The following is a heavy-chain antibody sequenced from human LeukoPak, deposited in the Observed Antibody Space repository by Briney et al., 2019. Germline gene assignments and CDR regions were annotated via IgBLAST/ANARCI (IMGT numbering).Heavy chain of an antibody. CDR3: AKDISYGSGSYFDY. J-gene: IGHJ4*02. CDR1: GFTFSSYA. CDR2: IGGSGGST. V-gene: IGHV3-23*01. D-gene: IGHD3-10*01. Sequence: GGSLRLSCAASGFTFSSYAMSWVRQAPGKGLEWVSAIGGSGGSTYYADSVKGRFTISRDNSKNTLYLQMNSLRAEDTAVYYCAKDISYGSGSYFDYWGQGTLVTVSS.